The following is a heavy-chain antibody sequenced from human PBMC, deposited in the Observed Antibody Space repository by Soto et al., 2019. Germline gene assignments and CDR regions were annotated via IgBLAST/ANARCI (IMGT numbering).Heavy chain of an antibody. D-gene: IGHD6-6*01. CDR2: IYYSGST. V-gene: IGHV4-39*01. CDR3: ARHRARNSFDP. CDR1: GGSISSSSYY. J-gene: IGHJ5*02. Sequence: SETLSLTCIVSGGSISSSSYYWGWIRQPPGKGLEWIGSIYYSGSTYYNPSLKSRVTISVDTSKNQFSLKLSSVTAADTAVFYCARHRARNSFDPWGQGTLVTVSS.